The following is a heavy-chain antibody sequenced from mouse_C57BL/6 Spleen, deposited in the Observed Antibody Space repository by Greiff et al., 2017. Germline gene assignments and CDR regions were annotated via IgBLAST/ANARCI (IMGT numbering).Heavy chain of an antibody. CDR2: ISSGSSTI. Sequence: EVQVVESGGGLVKPGGSLKLSCAASGFTFSDYGMHWVRQAPEKGLEWVAYISSGSSTIYYADTVKGRFTISRDNAKNTLFLQMTSLRSEDTAMYYCARGLLRDFDYWGQGTTLTVSS. CDR3: ARGLLRDFDY. J-gene: IGHJ2*01. V-gene: IGHV5-17*01. CDR1: GFTFSDYG. D-gene: IGHD1-1*01.